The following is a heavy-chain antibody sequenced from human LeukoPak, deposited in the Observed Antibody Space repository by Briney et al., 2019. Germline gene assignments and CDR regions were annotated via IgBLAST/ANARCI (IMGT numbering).Heavy chain of an antibody. Sequence: SVKVSFKASGGTFSSYAISWVRQAPGQGLEWMGGIIPIFGTANYAQKFQGRVTITTDESTSTAYMELSSLRSEDTAVYYCARGRGAMDPFDYWGQGTLVTVSS. CDR3: ARGRGAMDPFDY. CDR1: GGTFSSYA. D-gene: IGHD5-18*01. V-gene: IGHV1-69*05. J-gene: IGHJ4*02. CDR2: IIPIFGTA.